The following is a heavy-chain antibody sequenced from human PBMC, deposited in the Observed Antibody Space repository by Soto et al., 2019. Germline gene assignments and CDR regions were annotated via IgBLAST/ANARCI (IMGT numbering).Heavy chain of an antibody. CDR1: GGTFSSYA. D-gene: IGHD3-9*01. CDR2: IIPIFGTA. Sequence: QVQLVQSGAEVKKPGSSVKVSCKASGGTFSSYAISWVRQAPGQGLEWMGGIIPIFGTANYAQKFQGRVTITADESTSTAYMELSSLRSEDTAVYYCARSGGYDILTGPGYYYGMDVWGQGTTVTVSS. CDR3: ARSGGYDILTGPGYYYGMDV. J-gene: IGHJ6*02. V-gene: IGHV1-69*01.